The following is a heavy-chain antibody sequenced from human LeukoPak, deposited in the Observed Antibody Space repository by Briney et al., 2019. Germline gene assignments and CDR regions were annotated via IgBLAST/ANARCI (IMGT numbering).Heavy chain of an antibody. CDR2: IDPSDSYT. D-gene: IGHD6-19*01. V-gene: IGHV5-10-1*01. J-gene: IGHJ1*01. Sequence: GESLKISCKGSGYSFTSYWISWVRQMPGKGLEWMGRIDPSDSYTNYSPSFQGHVTISADKSISTTYLQWSSLKASDTAMYYCAGAGIAVAGNAEYFQHWGQGTLVTVSS. CDR1: GYSFTSYW. CDR3: AGAGIAVAGNAEYFQH.